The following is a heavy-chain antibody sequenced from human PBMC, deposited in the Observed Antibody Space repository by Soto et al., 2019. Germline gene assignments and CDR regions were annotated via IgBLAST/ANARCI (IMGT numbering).Heavy chain of an antibody. V-gene: IGHV4-59*08. J-gene: IGHJ6*02. Sequence: SETLSLTCTVSGVTISSYYWSWIRQPPGKGLEWIGYIYYSGSTNYNPSLKSRVTISVDTSKNQFSLKLSSVTAADTAVYYCARHPAIARFENGLDVWGQGTTVTVS. CDR1: GVTISSYY. CDR2: IYYSGST. CDR3: ARHPAIARFENGLDV. D-gene: IGHD3-3*01.